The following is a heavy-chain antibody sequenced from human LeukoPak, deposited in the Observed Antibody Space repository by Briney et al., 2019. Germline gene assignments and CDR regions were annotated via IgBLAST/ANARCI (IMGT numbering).Heavy chain of an antibody. Sequence: PGGPLRLSCAASGFTFSSYAMSWVRQAPGKGLEWVSAISGSGGNTYYPDSVKGRFTISRDNSRNTLYLQMNSLRAEDTAVYYCAKGHSSGYYYFDYWGQGTLVTVSS. J-gene: IGHJ4*02. V-gene: IGHV3-23*01. CDR2: ISGSGGNT. D-gene: IGHD3-22*01. CDR1: GFTFSSYA. CDR3: AKGHSSGYYYFDY.